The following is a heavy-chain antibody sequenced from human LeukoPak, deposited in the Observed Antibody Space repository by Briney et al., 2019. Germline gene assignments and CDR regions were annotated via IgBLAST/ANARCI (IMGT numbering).Heavy chain of an antibody. CDR1: GGSISNGGYY. CDR3: AREGTMIVRGHFDY. Sequence: PSETLSLTCTVSGGSISNGGYYWSWIRQHPGKGLEWIGYIYYSGSTYYNPSLKSRVTISVDTSKNQFSLKLSSVTAADTAVYYCAREGTMIVRGHFDYWGQGTLVTVSS. V-gene: IGHV4-31*03. J-gene: IGHJ4*02. D-gene: IGHD3-22*01. CDR2: IYYSGST.